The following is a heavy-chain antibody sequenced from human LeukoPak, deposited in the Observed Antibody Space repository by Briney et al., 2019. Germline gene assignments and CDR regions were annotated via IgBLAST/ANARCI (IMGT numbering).Heavy chain of an antibody. D-gene: IGHD3-16*01. CDR1: GFHFSSYS. Sequence: GGSLRLSYAASGFHFSSYSMHWVRQAPGKGLEWVSSISSSSSYIYYAESVKGRFTVTRDNAKNSLYLQMNSLRDEDTAVYYCARDGFMITFGGAGIGYWGQGNLVTVFS. CDR3: ARDGFMITFGGAGIGY. V-gene: IGHV3-21*01. J-gene: IGHJ4*02. CDR2: ISSSSSYI.